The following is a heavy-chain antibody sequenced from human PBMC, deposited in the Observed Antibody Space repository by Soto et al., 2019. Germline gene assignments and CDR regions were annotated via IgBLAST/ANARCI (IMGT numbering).Heavy chain of an antibody. CDR2: IIPILGIA. Sequence: GASVKVSCKASGGTFSSYTISWVRQAPGQGLEWMGRIIPILGIANYAQKFQGRVTITADKSTSTAYMELSSLRSEDTAVYYCASFCSSTSCTYYYYGMDVWGQGTTVTVSS. CDR3: ASFCSSTSCTYYYYGMDV. D-gene: IGHD2-2*01. V-gene: IGHV1-69*02. J-gene: IGHJ6*02. CDR1: GGTFSSYT.